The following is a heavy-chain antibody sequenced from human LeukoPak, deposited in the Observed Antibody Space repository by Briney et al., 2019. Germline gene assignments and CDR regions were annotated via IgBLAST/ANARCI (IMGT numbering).Heavy chain of an antibody. D-gene: IGHD3-9*01. Sequence: ASVKVSFKASGYTFTSYYIHWVRQAPGQGLEWMGIISPSGDTTTYAQKFQGRDTITRDTSTSTVYMELSSLRSEDTAVYYCARDRGGTGYPLGDYWGQGTLVTVSS. CDR3: ARDRGGTGYPLGDY. J-gene: IGHJ4*02. CDR2: ISPSGDTT. V-gene: IGHV1-46*01. CDR1: GYTFTSYY.